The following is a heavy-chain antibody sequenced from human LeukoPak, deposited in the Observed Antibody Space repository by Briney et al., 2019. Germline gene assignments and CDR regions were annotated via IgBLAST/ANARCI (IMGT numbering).Heavy chain of an antibody. V-gene: IGHV1-69*13. Sequence: SVKVSCKASGYTFSSYAISWVRQAPGQGLEWMGGIIPIFDTGNYAQKFQGRLTITADESTSTAYIELSSLRSEDTAVYYCARTYYYDSSGYYFDYWGQGTLVTVSS. J-gene: IGHJ4*02. CDR3: ARTYYYDSSGYYFDY. CDR2: IIPIFDTG. D-gene: IGHD3-22*01. CDR1: GYTFSSYA.